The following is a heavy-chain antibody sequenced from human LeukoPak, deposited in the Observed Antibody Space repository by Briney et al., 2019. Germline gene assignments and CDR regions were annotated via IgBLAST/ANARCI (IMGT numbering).Heavy chain of an antibody. D-gene: IGHD6-13*01. Sequence: PSETLSLTCAVYGGSFSSYYWSWIRQPPGKGLEWIGFIYYSGSTNYNPSLKSRVTISVDASKNQFSLKLSSVTAADTALYYCARDGITAPGSHWFDPWGQGTLVTVSS. CDR3: ARDGITAPGSHWFDP. CDR2: IYYSGST. J-gene: IGHJ5*02. V-gene: IGHV4-59*01. CDR1: GGSFSSYY.